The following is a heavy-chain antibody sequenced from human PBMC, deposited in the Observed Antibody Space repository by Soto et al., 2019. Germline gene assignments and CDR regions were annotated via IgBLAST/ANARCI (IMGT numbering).Heavy chain of an antibody. CDR2: INAGNGNT. V-gene: IGHV1-3*01. J-gene: IGHJ4*02. D-gene: IGHD6-13*01. Sequence: ASVKVSCKASGYTFTSYAMHWVRQAPGQRLEWMGWINAGNGNTKYSQKFQGRVTITRDTSASTAYMELSSLRSEDTAVYYCARELRITTTGPRPYDYWGQGTLVTVSS. CDR3: ARELRITTTGPRPYDY. CDR1: GYTFTSYA.